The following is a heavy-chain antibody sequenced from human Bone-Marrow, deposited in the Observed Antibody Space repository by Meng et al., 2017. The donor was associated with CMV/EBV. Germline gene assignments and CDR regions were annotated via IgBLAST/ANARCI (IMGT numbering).Heavy chain of an antibody. D-gene: IGHD4-17*01. CDR1: GFTFDDYA. CDR3: AKDSTASPFY. J-gene: IGHJ4*02. V-gene: IGHV3-9*01. CDR2: ISWNSGSI. Sequence: GGSLRLSCAASGFTFDDYAMHWVRQAPGKGLEWVSGISWNSGSIGYADSVKGRFTISRDNAKNSLYLQMNSLRAEDTAVYYCAKDSTASPFYWGQGTLVTVSS.